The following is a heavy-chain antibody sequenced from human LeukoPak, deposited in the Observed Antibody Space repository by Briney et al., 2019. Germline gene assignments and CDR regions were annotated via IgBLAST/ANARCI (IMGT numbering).Heavy chain of an antibody. D-gene: IGHD5-24*01. CDR2: IYYSGST. J-gene: IGHJ4*02. Sequence: PSETLSLTCTVSGGSISSYYWSWIRQPPGKGLEWIGYIYYSGSTNYNPSLKSRVTISVDTSKNQFSLKLSSMTAADTAVYYCARQGRMATRGEFDYWGQGTLVTVSS. CDR3: ARQGRMATRGEFDY. CDR1: GGSISSYY. V-gene: IGHV4-59*01.